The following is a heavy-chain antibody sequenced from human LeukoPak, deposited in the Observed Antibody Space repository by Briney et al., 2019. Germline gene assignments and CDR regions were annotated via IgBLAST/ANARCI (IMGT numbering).Heavy chain of an antibody. D-gene: IGHD3-22*01. V-gene: IGHV1-46*01. CDR3: ARDSNYYDSSGYPDNWFDP. CDR1: GYTFTSYY. J-gene: IGHJ5*02. Sequence: ASVKVSCTASGYTFTSYYMHWVRQAPGQGLEWMGIINPSGGSTSYAQKFQGRVTMTRDTSTSTVYMELSSLRSEDTAVYYCARDSNYYDSSGYPDNWFDPWGQGTLVTVSS. CDR2: INPSGGST.